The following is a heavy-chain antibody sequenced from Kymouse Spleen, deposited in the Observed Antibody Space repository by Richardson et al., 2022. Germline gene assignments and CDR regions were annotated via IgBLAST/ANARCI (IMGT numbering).Heavy chain of an antibody. D-gene: IGHD4-11,IGHD4-11*01. Sequence: QVQLQQWGAGLLKPSETLSLTCAVYGGSFSGYYWSWIRQPPGKGLEWIGEINHSGSTNYNPSLKSRVTISVDTSKNQFSLKLSSVTAADTAVYYCARGHDYSNYGFFDYWGQGTLVTVSS. CDR1: GGSFSGYY. CDR3: ARGHDYSNYGFFDY. CDR2: INHSGST. J-gene: IGHJ4*02. V-gene: IGHV4-34*01.